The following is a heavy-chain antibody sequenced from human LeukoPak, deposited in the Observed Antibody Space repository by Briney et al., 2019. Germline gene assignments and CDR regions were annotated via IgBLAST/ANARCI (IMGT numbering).Heavy chain of an antibody. CDR1: GFTFSSYE. CDR3: ARIMTTVTRIDY. J-gene: IGHJ4*02. D-gene: IGHD4-17*01. V-gene: IGHV3-48*03. CDR2: ISSTGSTI. Sequence: GGSLRLSCAASGFTFSSYEMNWVRQAPGKGLEWVSYISSTGSTIYYADSVKGRFTVSRDNAKNSLDLQMNSLRAEDTGVYYCARIMTTVTRIDYWGQGTLVTVSS.